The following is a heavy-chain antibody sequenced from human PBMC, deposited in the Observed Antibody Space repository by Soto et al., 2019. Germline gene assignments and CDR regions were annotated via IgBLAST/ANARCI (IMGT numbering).Heavy chain of an antibody. CDR2: IKSKTDGGTT. Sequence: EVQLVESGGGLVKPGGSLRLSCAASGFTFSNAWMSWVRQAPGKGLEWVGRIKSKTDGGTTDYAAPVKGRFTISRDDSKNTLYLQMNSLKTEDTAVYYCTTDHDFWSGPTDYYYYYYMDVWGKGTTVTVSS. V-gene: IGHV3-15*01. CDR3: TTDHDFWSGPTDYYYYYYMDV. J-gene: IGHJ6*03. CDR1: GFTFSNAW. D-gene: IGHD3-3*01.